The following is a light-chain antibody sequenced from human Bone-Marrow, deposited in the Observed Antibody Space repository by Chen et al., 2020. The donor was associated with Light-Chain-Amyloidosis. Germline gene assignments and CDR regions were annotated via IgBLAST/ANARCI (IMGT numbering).Light chain of an antibody. J-gene: IGKJ3*01. CDR3: QQLNFLPPT. CDR1: QDIASY. V-gene: IGKV1-9*01. Sequence: IQLTQSPSSLSASEGDRVTITCRASQDIASYLAWYQQKPGKAPKLLIHAASTLHSGVPSRFSGSRSGTDFTLTLSSLQAEDCASYYCQQLNFLPPTFGPGTKVDMK. CDR2: AAS.